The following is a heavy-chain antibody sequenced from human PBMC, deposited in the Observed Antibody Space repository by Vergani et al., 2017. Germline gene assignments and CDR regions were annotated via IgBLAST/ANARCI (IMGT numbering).Heavy chain of an antibody. CDR3: AKTHDFSSLYSSYNWFDP. V-gene: IGHV5-51*01. CDR1: GYSFTSYW. Sequence: EVQLVQSGAEVKKPGESLRISCKGSGYSFTSYWISWVRQRPGKGLEWMGIIYAGDSDVRYSPSFQGKVTMSVDKSVSTAYLQWSSLKASDTATYYCAKTHDFSSLYSSYNWFDPWGQGTQVTVSS. CDR2: IYAGDSDV. D-gene: IGHD3-3*01. J-gene: IGHJ5*02.